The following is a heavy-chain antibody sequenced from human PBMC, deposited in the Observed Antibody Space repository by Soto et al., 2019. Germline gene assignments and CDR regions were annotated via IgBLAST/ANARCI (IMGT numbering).Heavy chain of an antibody. CDR1: GGTFSSYT. D-gene: IGHD2-2*01. CDR2: IIPILGIA. Sequence: QVQLVQSGAEVKKPGSSVKVSCKASGGTFSSYTISWVRQAPGQGLEWMGRIIPILGIANYAQKFQGRVTITADKSTSTAYMELSSLRSEDTAVYYCARVEMGHCSSTSCGRFDPWGQGTLVTVSS. J-gene: IGHJ5*02. CDR3: ARVEMGHCSSTSCGRFDP. V-gene: IGHV1-69*02.